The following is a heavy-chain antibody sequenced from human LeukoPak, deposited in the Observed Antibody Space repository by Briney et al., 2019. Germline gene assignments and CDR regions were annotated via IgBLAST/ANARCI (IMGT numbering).Heavy chain of an antibody. Sequence: GGSLRLSCAGSGFTFSSYGMHWVRQAPGKGLEWVAVIWYDGSNKYYADSVKGRFTISRDNSKNTLYLQMNSLRAEDTAVYYCARAGYSSGWYLGDWGQGTLVTVSS. J-gene: IGHJ4*02. CDR2: IWYDGSNK. CDR1: GFTFSSYG. V-gene: IGHV3-33*01. D-gene: IGHD6-19*01. CDR3: ARAGYSSGWYLGD.